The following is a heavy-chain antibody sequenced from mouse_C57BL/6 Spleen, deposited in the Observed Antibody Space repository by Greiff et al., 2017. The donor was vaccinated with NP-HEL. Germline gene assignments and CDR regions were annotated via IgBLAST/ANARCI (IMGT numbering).Heavy chain of an antibody. D-gene: IGHD1-1*01. V-gene: IGHV10-3*01. CDR1: GFTFNTYA. CDR2: IRSKSSNYAT. CDR3: GRSYGSYFDY. Sequence: EVQRVESGGGLVQPKGSLKLSCAASGFTFNTYAMHWVRQAPGKGLEWVARIRSKSSNYATYYADSMKDRFPISREDSQSMRYLQRNNLKTEDTAMYYCGRSYGSYFDYWGQGTTLTVSS. J-gene: IGHJ2*01.